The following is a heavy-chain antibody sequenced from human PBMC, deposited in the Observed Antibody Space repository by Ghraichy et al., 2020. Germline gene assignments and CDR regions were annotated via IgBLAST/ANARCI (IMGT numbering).Heavy chain of an antibody. J-gene: IGHJ6*02. D-gene: IGHD3-16*01. CDR3: VRGWGEYYYGMDV. CDR1: GFTFSDYY. Sequence: GGSLRLSCAASGFTFSDYYMSWIRQAPGKGLEWVSHISSSGSTISYADSVKGRFTISRDNAKNSVYLQMNSLRAEDTAVYYCVRGWGEYYYGMDVWGQGTTVTVSS. CDR2: ISSSGSTI. V-gene: IGHV3-11*01.